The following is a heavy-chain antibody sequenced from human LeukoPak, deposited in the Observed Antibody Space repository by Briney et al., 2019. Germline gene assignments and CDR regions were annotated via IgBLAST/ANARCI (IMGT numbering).Heavy chain of an antibody. D-gene: IGHD3-22*01. CDR1: GFSFSGYA. CDR2: ISGSGSHT. CDR3: AKDISGYYRPFDY. Sequence: GGSLRLSCAASGFSFSGYAMSWVRQAPGKGLEWVSSISGSGSHTYHADSVKGRFTISKDNSKNTLYLQMNSLRAEDTAVYYCAKDISGYYRPFDYWGQGTLVTVSS. V-gene: IGHV3-23*01. J-gene: IGHJ4*02.